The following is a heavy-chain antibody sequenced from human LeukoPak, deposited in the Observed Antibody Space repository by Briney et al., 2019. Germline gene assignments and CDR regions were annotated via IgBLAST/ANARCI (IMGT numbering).Heavy chain of an antibody. J-gene: IGHJ4*02. D-gene: IGHD6-25*01. V-gene: IGHV4-59*08. CDR1: GGSFSGHY. CDR2: IYYSGST. CDR3: ARHRSVIFDY. Sequence: SETLSLTCAVYGGSFSGHYWSWIRQPPGKGLEWIGYIYYSGSTNYNPSLKSRVTISVDTSKNQFSLKLSSVTAADTAVYYCARHRSVIFDYWGQGTLVTVSS.